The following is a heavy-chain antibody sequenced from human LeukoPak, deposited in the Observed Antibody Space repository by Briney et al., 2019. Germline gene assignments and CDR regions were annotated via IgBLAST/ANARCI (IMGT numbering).Heavy chain of an antibody. CDR1: GYTFTSYD. CDR3: ARGQTSYYHYYGLDV. V-gene: IGHV1-8*01. J-gene: IGHJ6*02. CDR2: MSPNSGNT. Sequence: ASVKVSSKASGYTFTSYDINWVRQAPGQGLEWMGWMSPNSGNTGYAQKFQGRVTMTRDTSITTAYMELSSLRSEDTAVYYCARGQTSYYHYYGLDVWGQGTTVTVSS.